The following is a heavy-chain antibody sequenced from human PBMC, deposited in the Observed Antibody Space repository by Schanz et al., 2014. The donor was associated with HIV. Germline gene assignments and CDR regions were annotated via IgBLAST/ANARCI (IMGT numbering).Heavy chain of an antibody. Sequence: QEQLVESGGGVVQPGRSLRLSCVASGFTFDSYGIHWVRQAPGKGLEWVAVMSYDGIRKNYADSVKGRFTISRDNSKNTLNLQMKSLRAEDTAIYHCGTYNYGSGHDYWGQGTLVTVSA. CDR3: GTYNYGSGHDY. J-gene: IGHJ4*02. CDR2: MSYDGIRK. V-gene: IGHV3-30*03. CDR1: GFTFDSYG. D-gene: IGHD3-10*01.